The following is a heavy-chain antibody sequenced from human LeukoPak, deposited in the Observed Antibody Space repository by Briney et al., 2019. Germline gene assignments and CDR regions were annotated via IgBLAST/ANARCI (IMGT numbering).Heavy chain of an antibody. Sequence: PGGSLRLSCAASGFTVSSNYMSWVRQAPGKGLEWVSAISGSGGNTYYADSVKGRFTISRDNSKNTLYLQMNSLRAEDTAVYYCAKGTKYSSRNFDYWGQGTLVTVSS. J-gene: IGHJ4*02. CDR3: AKGTKYSSRNFDY. D-gene: IGHD6-6*01. V-gene: IGHV3-23*01. CDR2: ISGSGGNT. CDR1: GFTVSSNY.